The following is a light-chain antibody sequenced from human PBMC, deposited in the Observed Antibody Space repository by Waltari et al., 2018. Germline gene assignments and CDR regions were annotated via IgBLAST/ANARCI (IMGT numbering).Light chain of an antibody. V-gene: IGLV3-1*01. Sequence: SSELTQPPSVSVSPGQTASITCSGDILGSKYASWYQHKPGQSPLLVIYQDIYRPSGIPRRFSGSKSVNASTLAISGTQAMDDANYYCQALGSNRWVFGGGTRLTVL. CDR1: ILGSKY. J-gene: IGLJ3*02. CDR2: QDI. CDR3: QALGSNRWV.